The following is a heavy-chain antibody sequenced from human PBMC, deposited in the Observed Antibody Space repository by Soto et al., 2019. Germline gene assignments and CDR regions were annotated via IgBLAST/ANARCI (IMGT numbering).Heavy chain of an antibody. Sequence: ASVKVSCKASGYTFSGFYMHWVRQAPGQGLEWMGWINPNSGGTKSAEKFQGRVTMTRDTSISTAYMELSRLTSDDKAVYYCACAAVPRKEALAFWCQGTQVSLT. CDR2: INPNSGGT. CDR1: GYTFSGFY. V-gene: IGHV1-2*02. CDR3: ACAAVPRKEALAF. J-gene: IGHJ4*02. D-gene: IGHD6-19*01.